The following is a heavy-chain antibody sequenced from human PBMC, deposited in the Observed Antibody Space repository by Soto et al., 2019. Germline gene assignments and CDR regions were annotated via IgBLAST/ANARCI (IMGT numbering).Heavy chain of an antibody. CDR1: GFTFSSYG. CDR2: ISYDGSNK. Sequence: QVQLVESGGGVVQPGRSLRLSCAASGFTFSSYGMHWVRQAPGKGLEWVAVISYDGSNKYYADSVKGRFTISRDNSKNALYRRMSSLGGEDTAVYYCAKDYGYCSGGSCYSSGWFDPWGQGTLVTVSS. J-gene: IGHJ5*02. V-gene: IGHV3-30*18. D-gene: IGHD2-15*01. CDR3: AKDYGYCSGGSCYSSGWFDP.